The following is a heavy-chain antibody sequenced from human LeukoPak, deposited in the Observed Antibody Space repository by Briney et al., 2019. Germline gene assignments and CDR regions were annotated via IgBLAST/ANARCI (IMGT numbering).Heavy chain of an antibody. Sequence: SETLSLTCTVSGGSVSSGSYYWSWIRQPPGKGLEWIGYIYYSGSTNYNPSLKSRVTISVDTSKNLFSLKLSSVTAADTAVYYCARASGYYGSGSYQIDYWGQGTLVTVSS. J-gene: IGHJ4*02. CDR1: GGSVSSGSYY. CDR2: IYYSGST. CDR3: ARASGYYGSGSYQIDY. D-gene: IGHD3-10*01. V-gene: IGHV4-61*01.